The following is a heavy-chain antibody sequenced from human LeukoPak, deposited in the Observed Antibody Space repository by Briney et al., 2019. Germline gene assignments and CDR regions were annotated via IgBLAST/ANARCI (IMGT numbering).Heavy chain of an antibody. D-gene: IGHD6-19*01. Sequence: GGFLRLSCAASGFTFSSYAMHWVRQAPGKGLEWVAVISYDGSNKYYADSVKGRFTISRDNSKNTLYLQMNSLRAEDTAVYYCARPTSGGWFPDAFDIWGQGTMVTVSS. V-gene: IGHV3-30*04. CDR1: GFTFSSYA. CDR3: ARPTSGGWFPDAFDI. CDR2: ISYDGSNK. J-gene: IGHJ3*02.